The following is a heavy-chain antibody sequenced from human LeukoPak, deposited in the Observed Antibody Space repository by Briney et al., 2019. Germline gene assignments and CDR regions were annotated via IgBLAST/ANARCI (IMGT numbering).Heavy chain of an antibody. CDR1: GFTFSSYA. CDR3: AKVKRLVAGPYYFDY. J-gene: IGHJ4*02. Sequence: PGGSLRLSCAASGFTFSSYAMSWVRQAPGKGLEWVSAISGSGGSTYYADSVKGRFTISRDNSKNTLYLQMNSLRAEDTAVYYRAKVKRLVAGPYYFDYWGQGTLVTVSS. V-gene: IGHV3-23*01. CDR2: ISGSGGST. D-gene: IGHD6-19*01.